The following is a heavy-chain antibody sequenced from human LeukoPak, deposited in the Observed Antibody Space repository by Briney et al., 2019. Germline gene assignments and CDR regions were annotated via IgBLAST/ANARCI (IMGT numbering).Heavy chain of an antibody. V-gene: IGHV3-23*01. D-gene: IGHD6-13*01. J-gene: IGHJ4*02. CDR1: GFTFSSYS. CDR2: ISGSGGST. CDR3: AKAPRQQLDLTHLDY. Sequence: QPGGSLRLSCAASGFTFSSYSMNWVRQAPGKGLEWVSAISGSGGSTYYADSVKGRFTISRDNSKNTLYLQMNSLRAEDTAVYYCAKAPRQQLDLTHLDYWGQGTLVTVSS.